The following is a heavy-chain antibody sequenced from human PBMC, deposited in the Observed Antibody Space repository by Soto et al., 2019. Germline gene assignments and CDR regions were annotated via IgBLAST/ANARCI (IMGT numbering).Heavy chain of an antibody. CDR2: ISGSGGST. CDR3: AKDLITMIVVAPGGAFDI. V-gene: IGHV3-23*01. D-gene: IGHD3-22*01. CDR1: GFTFSSYA. Sequence: LRLSCAASGFTFSSYAMSWVRQAPGKGLEWVSAISGSGGSTYYADSVKGRFTISRDNSKNTLYLQMNSLRAEDTAVYYCAKDLITMIVVAPGGAFDIWGQGTMVTVSS. J-gene: IGHJ3*02.